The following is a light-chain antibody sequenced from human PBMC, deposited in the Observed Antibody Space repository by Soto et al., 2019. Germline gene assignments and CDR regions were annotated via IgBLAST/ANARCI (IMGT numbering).Light chain of an antibody. V-gene: IGKV3-11*01. CDR1: QSVSRY. J-gene: IGKJ4*01. Sequence: EIVLTQSPATLSLSPGERATLSCRASQSVSRYLAWYQQKPGQAPRLLIYDASNRATGIPARFTGSGSVTEFTLIISSLEPEDFAVYYCQQRSNWPPLTFGGGTKVEIK. CDR3: QQRSNWPPLT. CDR2: DAS.